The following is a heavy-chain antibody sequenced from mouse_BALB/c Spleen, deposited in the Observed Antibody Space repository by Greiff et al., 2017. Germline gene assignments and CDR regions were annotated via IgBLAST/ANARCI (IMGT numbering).Heavy chain of an antibody. J-gene: IGHJ3*01. Sequence: DVKLVESGGGLVQPGGSRKLSCAAPGFTFSSFGMHWVRQAPEKGLEWVAYISSGSSTIYYADTVKGRFTISRDTPKHTLFLQMTSLRSEDTAMYYCAREGGSYGSSTFAYWGQGTMVTVSA. CDR1: GFTFSSFG. CDR2: ISSGSSTI. CDR3: AREGGSYGSSTFAY. D-gene: IGHD1-1*01. V-gene: IGHV5-17*02.